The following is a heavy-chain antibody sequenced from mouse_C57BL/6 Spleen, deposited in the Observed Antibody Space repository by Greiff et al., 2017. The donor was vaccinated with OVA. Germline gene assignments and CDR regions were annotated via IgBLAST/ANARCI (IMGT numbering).Heavy chain of an antibody. D-gene: IGHD2-1*01. CDR2: INPSNGGT. CDR1: GYTFTSYW. Sequence: VQLQQPGTELVKPGASVKLSCKASGYTFTSYWMHWVKQRPGQGLEWIGNINPSNGGTNYNEKFKSKATLTVDKSSSTAYMQLSSLTSEDSAVYYGARSDGNYAAWFAYWGQGTLVTVSA. CDR3: ARSDGNYAAWFAY. J-gene: IGHJ3*01. V-gene: IGHV1-53*01.